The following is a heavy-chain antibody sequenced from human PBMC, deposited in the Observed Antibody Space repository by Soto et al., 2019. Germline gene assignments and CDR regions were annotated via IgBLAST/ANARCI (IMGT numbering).Heavy chain of an antibody. Sequence: EVKLVESGGGLVQTGRSLRLSCVASGFNLDAFGMYWVRQPPGRGLEWVSGISWNSGSRVYVDSVKGRFTISRDNSKNMLYLQMNTVRVEDTAVYFCARDRSAGNYFYYGMDVWGQGTTVTVSS. J-gene: IGHJ6*02. CDR1: GFNLDAFG. CDR2: ISWNSGSR. CDR3: ARDRSAGNYFYYGMDV. V-gene: IGHV3-9*01. D-gene: IGHD1-1*01.